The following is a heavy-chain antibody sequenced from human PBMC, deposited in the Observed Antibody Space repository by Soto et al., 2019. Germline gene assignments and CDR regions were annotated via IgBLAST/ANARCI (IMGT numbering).Heavy chain of an antibody. V-gene: IGHV1-18*01. Sequence: ASVKVSCKASGYTFTGDGISWVRQAPGQGLEWMGWISAYNGNTNYAQKLQGRVTMTTDTSTSTAYMELRSLRSDDTAVYYGARGPDYYDSSGYVDYWGQGTLVTVSS. D-gene: IGHD3-22*01. CDR2: ISAYNGNT. CDR1: GYTFTGDG. J-gene: IGHJ4*02. CDR3: ARGPDYYDSSGYVDY.